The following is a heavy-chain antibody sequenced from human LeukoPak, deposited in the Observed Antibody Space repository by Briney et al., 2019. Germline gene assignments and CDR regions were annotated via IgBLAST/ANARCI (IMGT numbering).Heavy chain of an antibody. Sequence: ASVTVSCTASGYTFTGYYMHWVRQAPGQGLEWMGWISAYSGNTNYAQKLQGRVTMTTDTSTSTAYMELRSLRSDDTAVYYCARDLGIPAAPGFWGQGTLVTVSS. CDR3: ARDLGIPAAPGF. CDR2: ISAYSGNT. CDR1: GYTFTGYY. J-gene: IGHJ4*02. V-gene: IGHV1-18*04. D-gene: IGHD2-2*01.